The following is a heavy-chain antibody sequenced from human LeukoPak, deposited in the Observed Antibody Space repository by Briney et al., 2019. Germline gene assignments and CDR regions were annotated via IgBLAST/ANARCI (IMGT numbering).Heavy chain of an antibody. J-gene: IGHJ4*02. Sequence: GGSLRLSCAVSGFTFSSYTMHWVRQAPGKGLEWVAFISYDGSRKYYADSVKGRFTISRDNSKNTLYLQMNSLRAEDTAVYYCARDLITMVRGVTKSFDYWGQGTLVTVSS. CDR1: GFTFSSYT. D-gene: IGHD3-10*01. V-gene: IGHV3-30-3*01. CDR2: ISYDGSRK. CDR3: ARDLITMVRGVTKSFDY.